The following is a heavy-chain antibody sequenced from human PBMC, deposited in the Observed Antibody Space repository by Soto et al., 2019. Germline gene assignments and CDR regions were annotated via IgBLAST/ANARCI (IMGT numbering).Heavy chain of an antibody. D-gene: IGHD1-1*01. CDR3: AKDPPTTGTTFDY. CDR2: INKSGGST. J-gene: IGHJ4*02. Sequence: PGGSLRLSCAASGFTFSSFAMSWVRQAPGKGLEWVSTINKSGGSTYYADSVKGRFTISSDNSKNMLFLQINGLRAEDTAVYYCAKDPPTTGTTFDYWGRGTLVTVSS. V-gene: IGHV3-23*01. CDR1: GFTFSSFA.